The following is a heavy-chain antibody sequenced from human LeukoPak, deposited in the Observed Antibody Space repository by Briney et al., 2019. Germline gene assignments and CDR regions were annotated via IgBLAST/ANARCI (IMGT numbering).Heavy chain of an antibody. Sequence: SETLSLTCTVSGGSTSSSNYDWGWIRQPPGKGLEWIGSIHSSGSTDYNPSLKSRVAIAVDTSKNRFSLKLSSVTAADTAVYYCARRGSGSYDYWGQGTLVTVSS. CDR2: IHSSGST. CDR1: GGSTSSSNYD. J-gene: IGHJ4*02. D-gene: IGHD1-26*01. CDR3: ARRGSGSYDY. V-gene: IGHV4-39*01.